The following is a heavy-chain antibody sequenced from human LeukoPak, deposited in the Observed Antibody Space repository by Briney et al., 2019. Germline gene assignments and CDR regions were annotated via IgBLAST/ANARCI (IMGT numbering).Heavy chain of an antibody. Sequence: PGRSLSLSCAASGFTFSNYELNGTRQARGGGREWLAGSSSGAMSIFYADREKGRFTISRDDAKNPVYLQMSSLSADDTAIYYCARERPGDPGDETIFGGAPFDYWGQGTLVTVSS. D-gene: IGHD3-3*01. CDR1: GFTFSNYE. CDR2: SSSGAMSI. J-gene: IGHJ4*02. CDR3: ARERPGDPGDETIFGGAPFDY. V-gene: IGHV3-48*03.